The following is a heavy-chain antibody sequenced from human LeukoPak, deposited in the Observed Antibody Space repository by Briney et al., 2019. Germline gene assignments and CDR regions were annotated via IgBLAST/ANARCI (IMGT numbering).Heavy chain of an antibody. D-gene: IGHD3-10*01. CDR2: ISSNGDNT. CDR1: GFTFSNYA. V-gene: IGHV3-64*01. CDR3: ARVGDLSYFDY. J-gene: IGHJ4*02. Sequence: GGSLRLSCAASGFTFSNYAMHWVRQAPGKGLEYVSAISSNGDNTYYANSVKGRFTISRDNSKNTLYLQMGILRTEDMAVYYCARVGDLSYFDYWGQGTLVTVSS.